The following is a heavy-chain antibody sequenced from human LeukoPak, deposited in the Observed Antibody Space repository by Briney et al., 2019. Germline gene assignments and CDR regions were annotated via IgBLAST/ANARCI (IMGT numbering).Heavy chain of an antibody. CDR1: GFTFSSYG. CDR2: ISYDGSNK. J-gene: IGHJ6*02. CDR3: AKDIVVVPAARGRYYCYGMDV. V-gene: IGHV3-30*18. D-gene: IGHD2-2*01. Sequence: PGGSLRLSCAASGFTFSSYGMHWVCQAPGKGLEWVAVISYDGSNKYYADSVKGRFTISRDNSKNTLYLQMNSLRAEDTAVYYCAKDIVVVPAARGRYYCYGMDVWGQGTTVTVSS.